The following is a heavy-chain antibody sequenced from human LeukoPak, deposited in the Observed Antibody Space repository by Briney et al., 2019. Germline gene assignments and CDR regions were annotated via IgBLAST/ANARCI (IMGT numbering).Heavy chain of an antibody. CDR1: GFTFSSHD. D-gene: IGHD3-22*01. CDR3: ARGRYYYDSSGSIEGGY. J-gene: IGHJ4*02. CDR2: ISYDGGKK. V-gene: IGHV3-30*03. Sequence: GSLRLSCAASGFTFSSHDMHWVRQAPGKGLEWVAIISYDGGKKDYADSVKGRFTISRDNAKNSLYLQMNSLRAEDTAVYYCARGRYYYDSSGSIEGGYWGQGTLVTVSS.